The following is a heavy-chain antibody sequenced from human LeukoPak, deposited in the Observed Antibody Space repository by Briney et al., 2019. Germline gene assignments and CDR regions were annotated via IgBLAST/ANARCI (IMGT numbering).Heavy chain of an antibody. CDR1: GGSISSSSYY. CDR2: IYYSGST. Sequence: SETLSLTCTVSGGSISSSSYYWDWLRQPPGKGLEWIGSIYYSGSTYYNPSLKSRVTISVDTSKNQFSLKLSSVTAADTAVYYCARVEEGYGSGRRENYYYYYMDVWGKGTTVTISS. D-gene: IGHD3-10*01. J-gene: IGHJ6*03. V-gene: IGHV4-39*07. CDR3: ARVEEGYGSGRRENYYYYYMDV.